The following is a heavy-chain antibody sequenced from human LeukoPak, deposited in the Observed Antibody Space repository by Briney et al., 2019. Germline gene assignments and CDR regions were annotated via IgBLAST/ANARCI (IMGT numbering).Heavy chain of an antibody. CDR2: ISAYNGNT. CDR1: GYTFTSYG. CDR3: ASSIAVAGAGLLVY. Sequence: ASVKVSCKASGYTFTSYGISWVRQAPGQGLEWMGWISAYNGNTNYAQKPQGRVTMTTDTSTSTAYMELRSLRSDDTAVYYCASSIAVAGAGLLVYWGQGTLVTVSS. V-gene: IGHV1-18*04. J-gene: IGHJ4*02. D-gene: IGHD6-19*01.